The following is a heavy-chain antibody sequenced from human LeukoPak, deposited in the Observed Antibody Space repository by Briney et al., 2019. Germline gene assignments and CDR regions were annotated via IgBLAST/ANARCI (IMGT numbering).Heavy chain of an antibody. CDR2: INHSGSI. CDR1: GGSISSDDDY. V-gene: IGHV4-39*06. Sequence: SETLSLTCTGSGGSISSDDDYWGWIPQPPGKGMGWIGEINHSGSIIYNPSLKTRITISVDTSTTPFALKLSSVAAADTAVYYCASFNRGGDYWGQGTLVTVSS. J-gene: IGHJ4*02. CDR3: ASFNRGGDY.